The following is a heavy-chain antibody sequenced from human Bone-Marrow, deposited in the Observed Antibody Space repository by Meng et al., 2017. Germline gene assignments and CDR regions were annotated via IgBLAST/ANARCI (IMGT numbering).Heavy chain of an antibody. CDR1: AYTFTGYY. V-gene: IGHV1-2*06. CDR3: ARVSPYCSGGSCYPGAFDI. CDR2: INPNSGGT. Sequence: ASVQVSCYASAYTFTGYYMNWVRQAPGQELEWMGRINPNSGGTNYAQKFQGRVTMTRDTSISTAYMELSRLRSDDTAVYYCARVSPYCSGGSCYPGAFDIWGQGTMVTVSS. D-gene: IGHD2-15*01. J-gene: IGHJ3*02.